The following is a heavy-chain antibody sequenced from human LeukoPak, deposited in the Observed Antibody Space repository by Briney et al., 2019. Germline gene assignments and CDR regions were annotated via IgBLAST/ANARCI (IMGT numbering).Heavy chain of an antibody. V-gene: IGHV3-23*01. CDR3: AKDVYGGNPDRAFDI. CDR1: GFTFSSYA. J-gene: IGHJ3*02. CDR2: ISGSGSST. Sequence: GGSLSLTCAASGFTFSSYAMSWVRQAPGKGLEWVSAISGSGSSTYYAFYVKGQFTISRDNSKNTLYLQMNSLRAEDTAVYYCAKDVYGGNPDRAFDIWGQGTMVTVSS. D-gene: IGHD4-23*01.